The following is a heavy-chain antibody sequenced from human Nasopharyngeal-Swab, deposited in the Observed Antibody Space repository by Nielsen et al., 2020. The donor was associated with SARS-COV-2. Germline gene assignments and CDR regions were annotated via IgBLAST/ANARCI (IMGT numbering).Heavy chain of an antibody. CDR1: GFTFSSYA. CDR2: ISSNGGST. V-gene: IGHV3-64*04. Sequence: GGSLRLSCSASGFTFSSYAMHWVRQAPGKGLEYVSAISSNGGSTYYADSVKGRFTISRDNSKNTLYLQMNSLRAEDTAVYYCAKENYDSSGSSDWGQGTLVTVSS. J-gene: IGHJ4*02. D-gene: IGHD3-22*01. CDR3: AKENYDSSGSSD.